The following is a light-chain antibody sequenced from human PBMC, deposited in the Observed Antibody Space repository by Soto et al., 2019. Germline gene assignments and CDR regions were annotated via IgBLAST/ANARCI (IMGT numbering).Light chain of an antibody. Sequence: QSVLTQPPSAPGTPGQRVTISCSGSRSNIGSNTVNWYQQLPGSAPKLLIYSNNQRPSGVPDRFSGSKSGTSASLAISGLRSEDEADYYCAAWDDSLNGFYVFGTGTKVTVL. CDR1: RSNIGSNT. CDR3: AAWDDSLNGFYV. J-gene: IGLJ1*01. CDR2: SNN. V-gene: IGLV1-44*01.